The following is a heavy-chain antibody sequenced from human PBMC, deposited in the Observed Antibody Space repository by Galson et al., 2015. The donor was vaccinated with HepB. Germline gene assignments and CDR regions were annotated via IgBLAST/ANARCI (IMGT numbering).Heavy chain of an antibody. Sequence: ETLSLTCTVSGGSISSYYWSWIRQPPGKGVEWIGYIYYSGSTNYNPSLKSRVTIAVDTYKNQFSLKLSSVTAADTAVYYCARQAGGSYPFDYWGQGTLVTVSS. J-gene: IGHJ4*02. CDR1: GGSISSYY. V-gene: IGHV4-59*08. D-gene: IGHD1-26*01. CDR2: IYYSGST. CDR3: ARQAGGSYPFDY.